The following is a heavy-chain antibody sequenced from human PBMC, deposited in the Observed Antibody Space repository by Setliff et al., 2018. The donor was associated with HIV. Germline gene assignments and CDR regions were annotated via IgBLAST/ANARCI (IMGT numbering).Heavy chain of an antibody. CDR1: GYSFTGYW. D-gene: IGHD3-10*01. V-gene: IGHV1-2*06. CDR2: INPHSGVT. Sequence: ASVKVSCKASGYSFTGYWMHWVRQAPGQGLEWMGRINPHSGVTNYVQKFQGRVTMTRDTSIATAYMDLSRLTSDDTAVYYCAKDSDFGGTTNWFDPWGQGTLVTVS. CDR3: AKDSDFGGTTNWFDP. J-gene: IGHJ5*02.